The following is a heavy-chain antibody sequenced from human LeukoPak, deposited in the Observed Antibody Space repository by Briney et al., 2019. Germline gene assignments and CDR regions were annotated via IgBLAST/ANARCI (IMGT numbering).Heavy chain of an antibody. Sequence: SETLSLTRAVYVGSFSGYYWSWIRQPPRKGLEWIGEINHSGSTNYNSYLKSRVTISVDTSKNQFSLKLSSATAADTAVYYCARGYYGSGSHCCHMDVWGKGTTITVS. CDR3: ARGYYGSGSHCCHMDV. V-gene: IGHV4-34*01. D-gene: IGHD3-10*01. CDR1: VGSFSGYY. J-gene: IGHJ6*03. CDR2: INHSGST.